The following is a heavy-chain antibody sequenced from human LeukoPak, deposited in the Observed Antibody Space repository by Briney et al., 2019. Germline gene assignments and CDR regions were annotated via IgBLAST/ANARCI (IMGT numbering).Heavy chain of an antibody. CDR1: GFTFSSYS. J-gene: IGHJ4*02. CDR3: AKGGYGSSRTPRWTDY. V-gene: IGHV3-21*04. CDR2: ISSSSSYI. Sequence: GGSLRLSCAASGFTFSSYSMNWVRQAPGKGLEWVSSISSSSSYIYYADSVKGRFTISRDNSKNTLYLQMNSLRAEDTAVYYCAKGGYGSSRTPRWTDYWGQGTLVTVSS. D-gene: IGHD6-13*01.